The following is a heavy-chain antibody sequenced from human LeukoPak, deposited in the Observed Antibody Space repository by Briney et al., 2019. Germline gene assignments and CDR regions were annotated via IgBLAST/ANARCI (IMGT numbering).Heavy chain of an antibody. CDR1: GFTFSSYA. Sequence: GGSLRLSCAASGFTFSSYAMYWVRQAPGKGLEWVAVISYDGSNKYYADSVKGRFTISRDNSKNTLYLQMNSLRAEDTAVYYCARETFSSGSDYWGQGTLVTVSS. V-gene: IGHV3-30-3*01. CDR2: ISYDGSNK. CDR3: ARETFSSGSDY. J-gene: IGHJ4*02. D-gene: IGHD6-25*01.